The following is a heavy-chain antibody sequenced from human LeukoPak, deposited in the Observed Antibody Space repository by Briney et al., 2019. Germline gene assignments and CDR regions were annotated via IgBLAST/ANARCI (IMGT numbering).Heavy chain of an antibody. CDR2: INHSGST. V-gene: IGHV4-34*01. J-gene: IGHJ4*02. CDR3: ARGRSAVAEKAETFDY. D-gene: IGHD6-19*01. CDR1: GGSFSGYY. Sequence: SETLSLTCAVYGGSFSGYYWSWIRQPPGKGLEWIGEINHSGSTNYNPSLKSRVTISVDTSKNQFSLKLSSVTAADTAVCYCARGRSAVAEKAETFDYWGQGTLVTVSS.